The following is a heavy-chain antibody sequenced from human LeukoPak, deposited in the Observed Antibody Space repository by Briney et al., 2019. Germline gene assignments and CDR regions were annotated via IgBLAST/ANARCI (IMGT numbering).Heavy chain of an antibody. D-gene: IGHD6-19*01. J-gene: IGHJ4*02. CDR3: ARGGAWSDY. Sequence: PSETLSLTCTVSGVSISTDYWTWVRQSPGKGPEWIGYIHYSGSTSYNPSLRSRVTISVDTSKNQFSLNLNSVTAADTAVYFCARGGAWSDYWGQGALVTVSS. CDR1: GVSISTDY. CDR2: IHYSGST. V-gene: IGHV4-59*01.